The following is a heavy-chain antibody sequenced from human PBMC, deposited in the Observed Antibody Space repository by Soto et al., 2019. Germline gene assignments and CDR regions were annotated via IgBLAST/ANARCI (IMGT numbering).Heavy chain of an antibody. CDR1: GFTFNSYA. CDR2: VSAGGDMT. D-gene: IGHD3-10*01. CDR3: ARGDRGGSGSPASYYYSGLDV. V-gene: IGHV3-23*01. J-gene: IGHJ6*02. Sequence: DVQVLESGGDLVQPGGSLRLSWAASGFTFNSYAIGWVRQAPGKGLEWVSSVSAGGDMTYYSDSVKGRFTISSDNSNTGRFLQMNSLRIEDTALYYCARGDRGGSGSPASYYYSGLDVWGQGTTVTVS.